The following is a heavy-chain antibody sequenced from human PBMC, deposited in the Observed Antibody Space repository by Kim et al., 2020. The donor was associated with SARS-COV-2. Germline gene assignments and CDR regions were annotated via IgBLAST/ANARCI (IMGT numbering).Heavy chain of an antibody. CDR1: GFTFSGST. V-gene: IGHV3-73*01. D-gene: IGHD2-21*01. J-gene: IGHJ5*02. CDR2: IRSKTNGFAT. CDR3: TRLMVISQGLTNWFDP. Sequence: VGSLRLSCAASGFTFSGSTMHWVRQASGKGLEWVGHIRSKTNGFATIYAASVKGRFIISRDDSKNTAYLQMNSLKAEDTAVYYCTRLMVISQGLTNWFDPWGQGTLVTVSS.